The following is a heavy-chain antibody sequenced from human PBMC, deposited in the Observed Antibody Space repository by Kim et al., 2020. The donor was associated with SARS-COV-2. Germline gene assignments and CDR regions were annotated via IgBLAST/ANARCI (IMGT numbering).Heavy chain of an antibody. V-gene: IGHV3-73*01. Sequence: GGSLRLSCAASGFTFSGSAMHWVRQASGKGLECVGRIRSKANSYATAYAASVKGRFTISRDDSKNTAYLQMNSLKTEDTAVYYCTNFCSSTSCPPGLDYWGQGTLVTVSS. CDR2: IRSKANSYAT. CDR3: TNFCSSTSCPPGLDY. J-gene: IGHJ4*02. D-gene: IGHD2-2*01. CDR1: GFTFSGSA.